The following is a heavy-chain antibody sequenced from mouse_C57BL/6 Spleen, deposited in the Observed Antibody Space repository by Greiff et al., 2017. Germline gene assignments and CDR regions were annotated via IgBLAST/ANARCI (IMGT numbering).Heavy chain of an antibody. V-gene: IGHV1-62-2*01. CDR1: GYTFTEYT. CDR3: ARHEERTYSYYYGSFDY. Sequence: QVQLQQSGAELVKPGASVKLSCKASGYTFTEYTIHWVKQRSGQGLEWIGWFYPGSGSIKYNEKFKDKSTLTADKSSSTVYMELSRLTSEDSAVYFCARHEERTYSYYYGSFDYWGQGTTLTVSS. D-gene: IGHD1-1*01. J-gene: IGHJ2*01. CDR2: FYPGSGSI.